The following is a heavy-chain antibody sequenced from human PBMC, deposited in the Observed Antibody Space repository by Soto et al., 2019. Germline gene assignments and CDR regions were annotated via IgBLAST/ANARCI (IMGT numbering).Heavy chain of an antibody. CDR3: ARAVGATLYYLYG. D-gene: IGHD1-26*01. CDR2: IHSSGST. J-gene: IGHJ4*02. CDR1: SDSISNYY. V-gene: IGHV4-59*01. Sequence: SETLSLTCTVSSDSISNYYWSWIRQPPGKGLEWIGYIHSSGSTDYNPSLKSRVSISGDTSKSQFSLKLSSVTAADTAVYYCARAVGATLYYLYGWGQGTLVTVSS.